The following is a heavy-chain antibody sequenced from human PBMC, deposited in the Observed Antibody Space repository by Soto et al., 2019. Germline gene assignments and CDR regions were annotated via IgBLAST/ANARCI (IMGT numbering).Heavy chain of an antibody. CDR1: GFTFSDYY. Sequence: NPGGSLRLSCAASGFTFSDYYMSWIRQAPGKGLEWVSYISSSGSTIYYADSVKGRFTISRDNAKNSLYLQMNSLRAEDTAVYYCSSWRRYYYGMDVWGQGTTVTVSS. CDR3: SSWRRYYYGMDV. V-gene: IGHV3-11*01. D-gene: IGHD3-3*01. CDR2: ISSSGSTI. J-gene: IGHJ6*02.